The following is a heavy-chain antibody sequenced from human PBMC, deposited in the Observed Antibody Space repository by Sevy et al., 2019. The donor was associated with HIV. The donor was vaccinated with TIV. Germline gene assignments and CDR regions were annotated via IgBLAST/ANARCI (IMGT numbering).Heavy chain of an antibody. Sequence: GGSRRLSCAASGFTFSDYYMSWIRQAPGKGLEWVSYISSSSSYTNYADSVKGRFTISRDNAKNSLYLQMNSLRAEDTAVYYCAAEAAGSLSLFDYWGQGTLVTVSS. CDR2: ISSSSSYT. CDR1: GFTFSDYY. D-gene: IGHD6-13*01. CDR3: AAEAAGSLSLFDY. J-gene: IGHJ4*02. V-gene: IGHV3-11*06.